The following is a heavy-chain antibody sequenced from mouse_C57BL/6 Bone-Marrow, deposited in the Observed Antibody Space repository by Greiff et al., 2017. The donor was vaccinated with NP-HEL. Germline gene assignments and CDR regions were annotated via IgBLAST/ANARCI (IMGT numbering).Heavy chain of an antibody. Sequence: VHVKQSGPELVKPGASVKMSCKASGYTFTDYNMHWVKQSHGKSLEWIGYINPNNGGTSYNQKFKGKATLTVNKSSSTAYMELRSLTSEDSAVYYCARSGYDGGDFDYWGQGTTLTVSS. CDR2: INPNNGGT. V-gene: IGHV1-22*01. CDR3: ARSGYDGGDFDY. CDR1: GYTFTDYN. J-gene: IGHJ2*01. D-gene: IGHD2-2*01.